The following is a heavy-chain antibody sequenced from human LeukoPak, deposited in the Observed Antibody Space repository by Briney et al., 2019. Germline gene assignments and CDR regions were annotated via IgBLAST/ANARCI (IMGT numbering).Heavy chain of an antibody. J-gene: IGHJ4*02. CDR1: GFTFSSYW. CDR2: IKQDGSEK. D-gene: IGHD3-22*01. V-gene: IGHV3-7*05. Sequence: GGSLRLSCAASGFTFSSYWMSWVRQAPGKGLEWVANIKQDGSEKYYVDSVKGRFTISRDNAKNSLYLQMNSLRAEDTAVYYCARDRGYYDSSGLGEWGQGTLVTVSS. CDR3: ARDRGYYDSSGLGE.